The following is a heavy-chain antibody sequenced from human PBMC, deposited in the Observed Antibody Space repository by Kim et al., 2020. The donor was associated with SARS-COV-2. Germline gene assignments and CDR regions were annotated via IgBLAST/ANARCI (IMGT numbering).Heavy chain of an antibody. V-gene: IGHV3-11*01. Sequence: STIYYADSVQGRFTSSRDNAKNSLYLQMNSLRAEDTAVYYCARGAFHFDYWGQGTLVTVSS. CDR3: ARGAFHFDY. CDR2: STI. J-gene: IGHJ4*02.